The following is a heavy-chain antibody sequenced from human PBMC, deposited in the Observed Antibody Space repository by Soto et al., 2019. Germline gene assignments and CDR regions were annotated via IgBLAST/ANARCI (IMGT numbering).Heavy chain of an antibody. J-gene: IGHJ6*02. CDR2: IIPMFETV. D-gene: IGHD2-15*01. CDR1: GGTFDNYA. V-gene: IGHV1-69*13. CDR3: ARGLRTGNYGMDV. Sequence: SSVKVSCKASGGTFDNYAVSWVRQAPGQGLEWMGGIIPMFETVNYAQRFQGRLTIAADESTSTSYMELTSLTSTDTAIYFCARGLRTGNYGMDVWGQGTTVTVSS.